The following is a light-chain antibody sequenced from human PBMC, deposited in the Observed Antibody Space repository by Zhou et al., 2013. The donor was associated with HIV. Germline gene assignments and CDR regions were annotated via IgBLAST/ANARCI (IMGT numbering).Light chain of an antibody. CDR1: HDISTW. CDR3: QQSYSSLSFT. V-gene: IGKV1-12*02. CDR2: AAS. J-gene: IGKJ3*01. Sequence: DIQMTQSPSYVSASVGDRVTITCRASHDISTWLAWYQQKPGKAPNLLIYAASNLHTGVPSRFSGSGSGTHFTLTISSLQPEDFATYFCQQSYSSLSFTFGPGTRVDVK.